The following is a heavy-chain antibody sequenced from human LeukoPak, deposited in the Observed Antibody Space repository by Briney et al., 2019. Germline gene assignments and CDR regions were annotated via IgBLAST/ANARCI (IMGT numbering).Heavy chain of an antibody. J-gene: IGHJ4*02. D-gene: IGHD3-16*02. Sequence: TRGSLRLSCAASGFTFSSYSMHWVRQAPGKGLEYVSAITSNGGRTYYANSVKGRFTISRDNSKNTLYLQMGSLRAEDMAVYYCARWGGRYPFDYWGQGTLFTVSS. CDR1: GFTFSSYS. CDR3: ARWGGRYPFDY. V-gene: IGHV3-64*01. CDR2: ITSNGGRT.